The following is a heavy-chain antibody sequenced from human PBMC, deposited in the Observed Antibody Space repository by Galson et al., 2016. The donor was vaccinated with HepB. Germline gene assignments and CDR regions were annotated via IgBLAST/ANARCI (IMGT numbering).Heavy chain of an antibody. Sequence: SLRLSCAASGFTFETFVMHWVRQAPGKELEWVAVIWHDSTINYYAESLKGRITVSRDNSKNTLYLEMNSLRAEDTAVYYCARDSSGWLQLDYWGQGALVTVSS. CDR3: ARDSSGWLQLDY. D-gene: IGHD5-24*01. J-gene: IGHJ4*02. CDR1: GFTFETFV. CDR2: IWHDSTIN. V-gene: IGHV3-33*01.